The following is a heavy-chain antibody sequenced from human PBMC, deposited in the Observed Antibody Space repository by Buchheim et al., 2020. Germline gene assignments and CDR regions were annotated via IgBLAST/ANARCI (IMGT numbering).Heavy chain of an antibody. V-gene: IGHV3-7*01. D-gene: IGHD3-3*01. CDR1: GFTFSSSC. CDR3: GSWSGP. CDR2: IKPDGSHK. J-gene: IGHJ5*02. Sequence: EVQLVESGGGLVQPGGSLRLSCAASGFTFSSSCMNCVRHAPGEGLVWVSLIKPDGSHKYYMHSVKGRFTISRDNAKHSLYLQRNSLRAEETAVYYCGSWSGPWGQGTL.